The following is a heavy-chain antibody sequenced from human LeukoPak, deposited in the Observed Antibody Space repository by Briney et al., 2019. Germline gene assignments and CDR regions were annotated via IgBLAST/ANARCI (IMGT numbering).Heavy chain of an antibody. Sequence: GGSLRLSCAASGFTFSSYWMHWVRQAPGKGLVWVSRINSDGSSTSYADSVKGRFTISRDNARNTLYLQMNSLRSEDTAVYYCASHHTYSFLAAAGGWFDPWGQGTLVTVSS. V-gene: IGHV3-74*01. CDR1: GFTFSSYW. J-gene: IGHJ5*02. CDR3: ASHHTYSFLAAAGGWFDP. D-gene: IGHD6-13*01. CDR2: INSDGSST.